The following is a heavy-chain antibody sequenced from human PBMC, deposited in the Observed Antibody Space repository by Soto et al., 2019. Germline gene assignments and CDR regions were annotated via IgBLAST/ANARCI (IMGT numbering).Heavy chain of an antibody. J-gene: IGHJ4*02. D-gene: IGHD3-9*01. V-gene: IGHV4-4*02. CDR2: IYHSGTT. Sequence: PSETLSLTCTASGDSISSNNWWSWVRQPPGKGLEWIGEIYHSGTTNYNPSLKSRVTMSVDTSKNQFSLQLGSVTAEDTAVYYWARGLLENPFYDILTGYPDPASDYWGQGTLVTVSS. CDR1: GDSISSNNW. CDR3: ARGLLENPFYDILTGYPDPASDY.